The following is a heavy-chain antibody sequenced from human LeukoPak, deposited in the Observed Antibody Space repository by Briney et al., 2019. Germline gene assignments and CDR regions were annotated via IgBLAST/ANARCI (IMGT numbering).Heavy chain of an antibody. D-gene: IGHD2-21*02. Sequence: ASVKVSCKASGYTFAIYGINWVRQAPGQGLEWMASISPYDGDTNYAQNFEGRVTMTTETSTSTAYMELRSLRSDDTAIYYCARDYCTRGGDCYKEDLFDPWGQGTLVTVSS. J-gene: IGHJ5*02. CDR3: ARDYCTRGGDCYKEDLFDP. CDR2: ISPYDGDT. V-gene: IGHV1-18*01. CDR1: GYTFAIYG.